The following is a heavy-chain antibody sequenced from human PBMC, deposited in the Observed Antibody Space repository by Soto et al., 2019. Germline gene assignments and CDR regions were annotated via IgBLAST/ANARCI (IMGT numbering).Heavy chain of an antibody. CDR3: ARRGYYAISAFDI. V-gene: IGHV4-39*01. CDR1: GGSISRSSYY. J-gene: IGHJ3*02. CDR2: INNSGRT. D-gene: IGHD2-8*01. Sequence: SETLSLTCTVSGGSISRSSYYWGWIRQPPGKGLEWIGSINNSGRTYYNPSLKSRVTISVDTSKNQFSLKLSSVTAADTAVYYCARRGYYAISAFDIWGQGTMVT.